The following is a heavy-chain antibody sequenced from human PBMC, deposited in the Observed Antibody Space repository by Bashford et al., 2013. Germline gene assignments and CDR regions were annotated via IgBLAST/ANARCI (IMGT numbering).Heavy chain of an antibody. CDR3: ARALSATQSSDF. Sequence: WVRQAPGQGLEWMGWINPNSGGSDLPQKFQGRVTMTRDTSISTAYMELSRLTSDDTAVYYCARALSATQSSDFWGQGTLVTVSS. J-gene: IGHJ4*02. CDR2: INPNSGGS. V-gene: IGHV1-2*02.